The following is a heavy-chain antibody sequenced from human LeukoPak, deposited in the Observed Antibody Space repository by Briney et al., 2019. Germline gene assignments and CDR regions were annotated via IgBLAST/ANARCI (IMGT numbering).Heavy chain of an antibody. CDR3: ARSGDNYGSGSYYNEYYFDY. Sequence: SETLSLTCTVSGFSLTIGYFWGWIRQPPGKGLEWIAYMYYSGSTSYNPSLKSRVTISVDTSKNQFSLKLSSVTAADTAVYYCARSGDNYGSGSYYNEYYFDYWGQGTLVTVSS. CDR1: GFSLTIGYF. CDR2: MYYSGST. J-gene: IGHJ4*02. V-gene: IGHV4-38-2*02. D-gene: IGHD3-10*01.